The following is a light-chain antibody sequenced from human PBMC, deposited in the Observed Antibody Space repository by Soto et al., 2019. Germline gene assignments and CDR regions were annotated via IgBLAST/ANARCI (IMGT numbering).Light chain of an antibody. CDR2: KAS. CDR3: QHYNSYSEA. V-gene: IGKV1-5*03. CDR1: QTISSW. Sequence: DIQMTQSPPFLSASVGDIVTITCRASQTISSWLAWYQQKPGKATKLLIYKASTLKSGVPSRFSGSGSGTEFTLTVSSLQPYEFATDYCQHYNSYSEAFGQGTKVELK. J-gene: IGKJ1*01.